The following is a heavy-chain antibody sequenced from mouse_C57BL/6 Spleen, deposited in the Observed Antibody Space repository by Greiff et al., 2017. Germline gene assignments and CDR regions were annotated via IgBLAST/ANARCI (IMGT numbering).Heavy chain of an antibody. CDR1: GFSLTSYG. J-gene: IGHJ3*01. Sequence: VQLQQSGPGLVQPSQSLSITCTVSGFSLTSYGVHWVRQSPGKGLEWLGMIWRGGSNDYNAAFISRLSISKDNSTSQVFFKMNSLQADDTAIYYCAREGLRDWGQGTLVTVSA. CDR3: AREGLRD. D-gene: IGHD2-4*01. V-gene: IGHV2-2*01. CDR2: IWRGGSN.